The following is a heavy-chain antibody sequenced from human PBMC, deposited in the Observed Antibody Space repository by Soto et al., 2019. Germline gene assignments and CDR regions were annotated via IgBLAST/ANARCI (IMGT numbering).Heavy chain of an antibody. J-gene: IGHJ5*02. V-gene: IGHV4-31*03. D-gene: IGHD3-10*01. CDR3: ARGIHCYGSRVPSGHWFDP. CDR1: GGSISSGGYY. CDR2: IYYSGST. Sequence: SETLSLTCTVSGGSISSGGYYWSWIRQHPGKGLEWIGYIYYSGSTYYNPSLKSRVTISVDTSKNQFSLKLSSVTAADTAVYYCARGIHCYGSRVPSGHWFDPWGQGTLVTVSS.